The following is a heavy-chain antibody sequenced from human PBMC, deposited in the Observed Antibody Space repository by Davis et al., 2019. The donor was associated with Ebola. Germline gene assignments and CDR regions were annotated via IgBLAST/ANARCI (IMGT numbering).Heavy chain of an antibody. CDR3: ARSPGYCSSTSCYNNWFDP. Sequence: GESLKISCAASGFTFSSYSMNWVRQAPGKGLEWVSSISSSSSYIYYADSVKGRFTISRDNAKNSLYLQMNSLRAEDTAVYYCARSPGYCSSTSCYNNWFDPWGQGTLVTVSS. D-gene: IGHD2-2*02. CDR2: ISSSSSYI. V-gene: IGHV3-21*01. CDR1: GFTFSSYS. J-gene: IGHJ5*02.